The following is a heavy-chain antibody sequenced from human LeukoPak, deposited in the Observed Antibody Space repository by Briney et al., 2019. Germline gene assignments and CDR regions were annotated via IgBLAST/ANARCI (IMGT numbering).Heavy chain of an antibody. CDR3: ARDWYGDYWFDP. Sequence: ASVKVSCKASGGTFSSYAISWVRQAPGQGLEWMGRIIPILGIANYAQKFQGRVTITADKSTSTAYMELSSLRSEDTAVYYCARDWYGDYWFDPWGQGTLVTVSS. CDR1: GGTFSSYA. CDR2: IIPILGIA. D-gene: IGHD4-17*01. J-gene: IGHJ5*02. V-gene: IGHV1-69*04.